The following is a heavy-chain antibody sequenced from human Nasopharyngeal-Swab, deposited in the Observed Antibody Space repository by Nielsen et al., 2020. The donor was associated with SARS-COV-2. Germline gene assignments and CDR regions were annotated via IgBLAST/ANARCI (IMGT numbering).Heavy chain of an antibody. J-gene: IGHJ4*02. CDR2: VHWDDEK. V-gene: IGHV2-5*02. D-gene: IGHD2-2*01. Sequence: WIRQPPGKALEWLALVHWDDEKRYSPSLKSRLTITKDTSKNQVVLTMTNVDPVDTAPYYCARGYQLIRGFDYWGQGTLVTVSS. CDR3: ARGYQLIRGFDY.